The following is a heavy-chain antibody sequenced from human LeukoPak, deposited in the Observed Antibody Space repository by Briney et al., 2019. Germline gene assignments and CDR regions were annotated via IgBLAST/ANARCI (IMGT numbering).Heavy chain of an antibody. J-gene: IGHJ1*01. CDR3: AKDLWEAAAGTGSGYFQH. D-gene: IGHD6-13*01. Sequence: GGSLRLSCAASGFSFSSYATSWVRQAPGKGLEWVSAISGSGGSTYYADSVTGRFTISRDNSKNTLYLQMNSLRAEDTAVYYCAKDLWEAAAGTGSGYFQHWGQGTLVTVSS. V-gene: IGHV3-23*01. CDR2: ISGSGGST. CDR1: GFSFSSYA.